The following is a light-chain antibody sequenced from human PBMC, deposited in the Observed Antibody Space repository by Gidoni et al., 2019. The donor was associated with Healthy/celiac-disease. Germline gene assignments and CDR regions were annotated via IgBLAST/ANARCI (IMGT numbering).Light chain of an antibody. CDR1: QSVSSY. CDR2: DAS. J-gene: IGKJ4*01. V-gene: IGKV3-11*01. Sequence: ESVLTQSPATLSLSPGERATLSCRASQSVSSYLAWYQQKPGQAPRLLIYDASTRATGIPARFSGSGSVTDFTLTISSLEPEDFAVYYCQQRSNWPPLTFGGGTKVEIK. CDR3: QQRSNWPPLT.